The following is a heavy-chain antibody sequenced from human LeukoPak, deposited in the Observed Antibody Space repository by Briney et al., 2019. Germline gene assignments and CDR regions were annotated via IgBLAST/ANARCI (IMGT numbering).Heavy chain of an antibody. V-gene: IGHV4-39*01. J-gene: IGHJ3*02. CDR1: GGSISSSSYY. D-gene: IGHD5-18*01. Sequence: PSETLSLTCTVSGGSISSSSYYWGWIRQPPGKGLEWIGSIYYSGSIYYNPSLKSRVTISVDTSKNQFSLKLSSVTAADTAVYYCASSDVDTAIVNAFDIWGQGTMVTVSS. CDR2: IYYSGSI. CDR3: ASSDVDTAIVNAFDI.